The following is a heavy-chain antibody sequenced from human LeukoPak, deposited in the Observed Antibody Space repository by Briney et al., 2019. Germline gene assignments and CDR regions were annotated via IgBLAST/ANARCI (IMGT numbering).Heavy chain of an antibody. V-gene: IGHV4-34*01. CDR1: GGTFSGYY. Sequence: SETLSLTCVVYGGTFSGYYWSWLRQPPGKGLEWIGEINHSGSTDYNPSLKSRVTISVDTSKNQFSLRLSSVTAADTAVYYCARVQKVTMVRGQSRGFDYWGQGTLVTVSS. J-gene: IGHJ4*02. D-gene: IGHD3-10*01. CDR2: INHSGST. CDR3: ARVQKVTMVRGQSRGFDY.